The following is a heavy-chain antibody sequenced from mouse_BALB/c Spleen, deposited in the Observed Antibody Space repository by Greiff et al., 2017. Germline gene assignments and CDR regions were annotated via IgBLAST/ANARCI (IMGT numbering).Heavy chain of an antibody. V-gene: IGHV1-14*01. Sequence: VQLQQSGPELVKPGASVKMSCKASGYTFTSYVMHWVKQTPGQGLEWIGYINPYNDGTKYNEKFKGKATLTSDKSSSTAYMELSSLTSEDSAVYYCARWDGSSYRYFDVWGAGTTVTVSS. J-gene: IGHJ1*01. CDR3: ARWDGSSYRYFDV. D-gene: IGHD1-1*01. CDR1: GYTFTSYV. CDR2: INPYNDGT.